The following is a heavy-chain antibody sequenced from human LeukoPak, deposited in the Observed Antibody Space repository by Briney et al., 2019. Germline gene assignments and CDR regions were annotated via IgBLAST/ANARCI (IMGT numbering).Heavy chain of an antibody. D-gene: IGHD3-10*01. CDR2: IYYRGST. CDR3: AGWVVPGTLDY. CDR1: GGSIISGGYY. V-gene: IGHV4-31*03. J-gene: IGHJ4*02. Sequence: PSETLSLTCTVSGGSIISGGYYWSWIRQHPGKGLEWIGYIYYRGSTYYNPSLKSRVTISVDTSKNQFSLNLTSVTAADTAVYYCAGWVVPGTLDYWGQGTLVTVSS.